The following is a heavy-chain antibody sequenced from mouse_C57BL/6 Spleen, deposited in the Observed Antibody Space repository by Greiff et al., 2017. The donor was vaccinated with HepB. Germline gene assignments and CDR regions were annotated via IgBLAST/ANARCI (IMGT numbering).Heavy chain of an antibody. D-gene: IGHD1-1*01. CDR3: TRDRDYYGSSWGYFDV. V-gene: IGHV5-9-1*02. CDR1: GFTFSSYA. CDR2: ISSGGDYI. J-gene: IGHJ1*03. Sequence: EVHLVESGEGLVKPGGSLKLSCAASGFTFSSYAMSWVRQTPEKRLEWVAYISSGGDYIYYADTVKGRFTISRDNARNTLYLQMSSLKSEDTAMYYCTRDRDYYGSSWGYFDVWGTGTTVTVSS.